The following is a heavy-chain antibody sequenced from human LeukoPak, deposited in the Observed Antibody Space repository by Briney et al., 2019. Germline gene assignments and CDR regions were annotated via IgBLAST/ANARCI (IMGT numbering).Heavy chain of an antibody. CDR2: ISSSSSYI. CDR1: GFTFSSYS. V-gene: IGHV3-21*01. D-gene: IGHD2-2*01. CDR3: ARDKPAAMTYYYYGIDV. J-gene: IGHJ6*02. Sequence: GGSLRLSCAASGFTFSSYSMNWVRQAPGKGLEWVSSISSSSSYIYYADSVKGRFTISRDNAKNSLYLQMNSLRAEDTAVYYCARDKPAAMTYYYYGIDVWGQGTTVTVSS.